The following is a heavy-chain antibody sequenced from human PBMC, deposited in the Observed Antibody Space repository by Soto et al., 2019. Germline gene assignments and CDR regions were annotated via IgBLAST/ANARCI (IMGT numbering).Heavy chain of an antibody. CDR1: GGTFSIYA. CDR2: IIPIFGTA. V-gene: IGHV1-69*13. D-gene: IGHD3-22*01. CDR3: ARAANLYYYDSSCYYAAYDI. J-gene: IGHJ3*02. Sequence: SVKVSCKASGGTFSIYAISWVRQAPGQGLEWMGGIIPIFGTANYAQKFQGRVTITADESTSTAYMELSSLRSEDTAVYYCARAANLYYYDSSCYYAAYDIWGQGPLAT.